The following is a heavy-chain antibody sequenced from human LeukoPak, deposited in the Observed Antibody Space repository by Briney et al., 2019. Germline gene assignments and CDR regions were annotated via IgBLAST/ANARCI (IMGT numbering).Heavy chain of an antibody. Sequence: GPVKVSCKASGYTFSYDINWVRQATGQGLEWMGWMNPNSGNTGYAQKFQGRVTMTRNTSISTAYMELSSLRSEDTAVYYCARGLGNDGIFDYWGQGTLVTVSS. V-gene: IGHV1-8*01. D-gene: IGHD1-1*01. CDR2: MNPNSGNT. J-gene: IGHJ4*02. CDR3: ARGLGNDGIFDY. CDR1: GYTFSYD.